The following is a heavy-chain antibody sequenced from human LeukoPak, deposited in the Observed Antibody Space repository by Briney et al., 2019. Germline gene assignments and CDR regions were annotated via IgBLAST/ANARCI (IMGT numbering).Heavy chain of an antibody. J-gene: IGHJ5*02. D-gene: IGHD3-10*01. Sequence: GGSLRLSCAASGFTFSSYGMHWVRQAPGKGLEWVAVISSDGSNKYYADSVKGRFTISRDNSKNTLYRQMSSLRAEDTAIYYCANGFTWFVAWGQGTLVTVSS. CDR2: ISSDGSNK. V-gene: IGHV3-30*18. CDR3: ANGFTWFVA. CDR1: GFTFSSYG.